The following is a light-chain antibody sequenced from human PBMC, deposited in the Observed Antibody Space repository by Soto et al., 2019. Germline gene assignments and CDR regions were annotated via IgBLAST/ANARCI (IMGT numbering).Light chain of an antibody. CDR1: QGINIY. V-gene: IGKV1-27*01. Sequence: DIQMTQSPSPLSASVGDRVTITCRASQGINIYLAWYKQKAGKVPKLLIYDASTLQSGVPSRFSGSGSGTDFTLTISGLQPEDVATYYCQKYNGAPLTFGGGTKVEIK. CDR2: DAS. CDR3: QKYNGAPLT. J-gene: IGKJ4*01.